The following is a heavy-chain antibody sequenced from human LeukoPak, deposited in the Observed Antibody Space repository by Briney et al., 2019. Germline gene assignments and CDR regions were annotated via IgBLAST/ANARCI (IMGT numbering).Heavy chain of an antibody. D-gene: IGHD2-15*01. CDR1: GYTFITYY. V-gene: IGHV1-46*01. J-gene: IGHJ4*02. CDR2: SNPSGGST. Sequence: ASVKVSCKTSGYTFITYYMHWVRQAPGQGLEWMGISNPSGGSTRYAQKFQGRVTVTGDTSTSTVYMDLSSLRSGDTAVYYCARDAGLKEYCSGGMCHFDYWGQGTLVTVSS. CDR3: ARDAGLKEYCSGGMCHFDY.